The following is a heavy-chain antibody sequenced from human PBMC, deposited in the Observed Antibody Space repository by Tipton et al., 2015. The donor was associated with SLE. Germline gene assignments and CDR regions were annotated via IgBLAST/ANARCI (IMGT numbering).Heavy chain of an antibody. Sequence: SLRLSCAASGFTFSDYYMSWIRQAPGKGLEWVSYISSSGNTIYYADSVKGRFTISRDNSKNTLYLQMNSLRAEDTALYYCAKESTVTTKLAYFDYWGQGTLVTVSS. CDR2: ISSSGNTI. CDR3: AKESTVTTKLAYFDY. D-gene: IGHD4-17*01. V-gene: IGHV3-11*01. CDR1: GFTFSDYY. J-gene: IGHJ4*02.